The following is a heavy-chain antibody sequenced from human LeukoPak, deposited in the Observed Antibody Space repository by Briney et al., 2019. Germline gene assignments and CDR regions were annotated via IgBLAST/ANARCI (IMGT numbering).Heavy chain of an antibody. Sequence: PGRSLRLSCAASGFTFDDYAMHWVRQAPGKGLEWVSGISWNSGSIGYADSVKGRFTISRDNAKNSLYLQMNSLRAEDMALYYCAKGLKYYYDSSGYLDAFDIWGQGTMVTVSS. V-gene: IGHV3-9*03. CDR1: GFTFDDYA. CDR3: AKGLKYYYDSSGYLDAFDI. J-gene: IGHJ3*02. CDR2: ISWNSGSI. D-gene: IGHD3-22*01.